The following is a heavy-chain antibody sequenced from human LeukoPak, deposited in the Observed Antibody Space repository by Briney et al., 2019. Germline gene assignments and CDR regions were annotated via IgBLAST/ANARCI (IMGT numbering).Heavy chain of an antibody. V-gene: IGHV3-74*01. Sequence: PGGSLGLSCAASGFTFSRNWMHWVRQAPGKGLVWVSRINRDGSSTNYADSVKGRFTISRDNAKNTLYLQMNSLRAEDTAVYYCAREGVGYYDLWGQGTLVTVSS. CDR3: AREGVGYYDL. CDR2: INRDGSST. CDR1: GFTFSRNW. D-gene: IGHD3-22*01. J-gene: IGHJ4*02.